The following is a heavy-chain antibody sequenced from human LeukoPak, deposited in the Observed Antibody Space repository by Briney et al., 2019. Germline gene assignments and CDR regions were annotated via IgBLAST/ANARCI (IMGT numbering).Heavy chain of an antibody. CDR3: ARRSGWYYFDY. D-gene: IGHD6-19*01. CDR1: GGSISSSSYY. V-gene: IGHV4-39*01. J-gene: IGHJ4*02. Sequence: SETLSLTCTVSGGSISSSSYYWGWIRQPPGKGLEWIGSIYYSGSTYYNPSLKSRVTISVDTSKNEFSLKLSSVTAADTAVYYCARRSGWYYFDYWGQGTLVTVSS. CDR2: IYYSGST.